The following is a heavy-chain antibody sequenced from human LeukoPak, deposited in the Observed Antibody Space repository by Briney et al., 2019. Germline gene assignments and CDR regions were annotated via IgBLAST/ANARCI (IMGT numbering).Heavy chain of an antibody. V-gene: IGHV3-23*01. D-gene: IGHD4/OR15-4a*01. Sequence: SGGSLRLSCAASGFNLHLHAMSWVRQTPGKGLEWVSATNTAGRNTYYIDSVKGRFTISRDNSNNMLYLQMNSLRVEDTAKYYCAKKIPSERGAAFDIWGQGTMVTVSS. CDR2: TNTAGRNT. CDR3: AKKIPSERGAAFDI. CDR1: GFNLHLHA. J-gene: IGHJ3*02.